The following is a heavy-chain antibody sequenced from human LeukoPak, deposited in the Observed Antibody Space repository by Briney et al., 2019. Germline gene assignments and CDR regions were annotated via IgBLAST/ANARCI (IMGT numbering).Heavy chain of an antibody. D-gene: IGHD3-10*01. V-gene: IGHV3-23*01. CDR3: AKNSNGVRGVIIDY. J-gene: IGHJ4*02. CDR2: ISGSGGST. Sequence: GGSLRLSCAASGFTFSSYAMSWVRQAPGKGLEWVSAISGSGGSTYYADSVKGRFTISRDNSKNTLYLQMNSLRAEDTAVYYCAKNSNGVRGVIIDYWGQGTLVTVSS. CDR1: GFTFSSYA.